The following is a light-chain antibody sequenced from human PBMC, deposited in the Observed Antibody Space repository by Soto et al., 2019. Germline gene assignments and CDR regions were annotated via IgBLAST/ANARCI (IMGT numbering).Light chain of an antibody. CDR3: QQRSNWLSIT. V-gene: IGKV3-11*01. CDR2: DAS. J-gene: IGKJ5*01. Sequence: EIGLSQSPATLSLSPGERATLSCRASQSVSSYLAWYQQKPGQAPRLLIYDASNRATGIPARFSGSGSGTDFTLTISSLEPEDFAVYYCQQRSNWLSITFGQGTRLEIK. CDR1: QSVSSY.